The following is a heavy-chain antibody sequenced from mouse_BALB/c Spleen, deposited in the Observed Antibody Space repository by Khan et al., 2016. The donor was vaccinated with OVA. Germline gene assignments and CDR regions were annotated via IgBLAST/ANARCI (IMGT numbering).Heavy chain of an antibody. D-gene: IGHD2-4*01. CDR3: ASVITAY. CDR2: INPETGET. V-gene: IGHV9-2-1*01. CDR1: GYTFTDYS. Sequence: QIQLVQSGPELKKPGETVKISCKASGYTFTDYSMHWVKQAPGKGLKWMGWINPETGETTYADDFKGRFAFSLETSASTVYLQINNRRNEDTCTCFCASVITAYWGQGTLVTVSA. J-gene: IGHJ3*01.